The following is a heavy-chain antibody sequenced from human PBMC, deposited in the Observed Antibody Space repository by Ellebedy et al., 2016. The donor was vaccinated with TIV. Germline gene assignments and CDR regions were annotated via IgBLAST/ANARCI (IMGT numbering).Heavy chain of an antibody. CDR2: ITHTGTT. Sequence: MPSETLSLTCAAYGESFSSYYWSWMRLPPGKGLEWIGKITHTGTTKYNASLKSRVTISLDTSKNHFSLNVSSVTAADTGVYYCARGLGPWMSEWGQGTLVTVSS. CDR3: ARGLGPWMSE. D-gene: IGHD5-12*01. J-gene: IGHJ1*01. V-gene: IGHV4-34*01. CDR1: GESFSSYY.